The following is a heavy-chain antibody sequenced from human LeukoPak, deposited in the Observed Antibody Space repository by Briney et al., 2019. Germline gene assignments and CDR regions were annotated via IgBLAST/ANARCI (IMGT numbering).Heavy chain of an antibody. J-gene: IGHJ6*03. Sequence: ASVKVSCKASGYTFTSYDINWVRQATGQGLEWMGWMNPNSGNTGYAQKFQGRVTMTRNTSISTAYMELSSLRSEDTAVYHCARGVVGTIFGVVISPRYYMDVCGKGTTVTVSS. CDR1: GYTFTSYD. D-gene: IGHD3-3*01. CDR2: MNPNSGNT. CDR3: ARGVVGTIFGVVISPRYYMDV. V-gene: IGHV1-8*01.